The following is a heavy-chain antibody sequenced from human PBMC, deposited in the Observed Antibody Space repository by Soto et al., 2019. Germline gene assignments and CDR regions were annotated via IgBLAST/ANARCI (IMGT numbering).Heavy chain of an antibody. CDR1: GFTFSSYG. V-gene: IGHV3-33*01. J-gene: IGHJ6*03. D-gene: IGHD6-13*01. CDR2: IWYDGSNK. Sequence: QVQLVESGGGVVQPGRSLRLSCAASGFTFSSYGMHWVRQAPGKGLEWVAVIWYDGSNKYYADSVKGRFTISRDNPKNTLYVHMNSLRAEDAGGYYCARVGQQLDRIHYLFFSMDVWGKGTTVTVSS. CDR3: ARVGQQLDRIHYLFFSMDV.